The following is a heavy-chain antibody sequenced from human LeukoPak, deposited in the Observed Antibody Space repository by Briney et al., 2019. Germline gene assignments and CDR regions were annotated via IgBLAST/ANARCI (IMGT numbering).Heavy chain of an antibody. D-gene: IGHD3-22*01. CDR1: GGSISSGSYY. J-gene: IGHJ4*02. Sequence: SETLSLTCTVSGGSISSGSYYWSWIRQPAGKGLEWIGRIYTSGSTNYNPSPKSRVTISVDTSKNQFSLKLSSVTAADTAVYYCARDQYYDSSGLWGQGTLVTVSS. CDR3: ARDQYYDSSGL. V-gene: IGHV4-61*02. CDR2: IYTSGST.